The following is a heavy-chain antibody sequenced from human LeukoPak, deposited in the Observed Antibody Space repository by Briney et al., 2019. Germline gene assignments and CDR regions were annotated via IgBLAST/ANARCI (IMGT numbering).Heavy chain of an antibody. V-gene: IGHV3-23*01. Sequence: PGGSLRLSCTGSGFTLSSYEMTWIRQAPGKGLEWVSSVDYSGDSPYYADSVKGRFTISRDNSKNILYLQLSSLRAEDTAVYYCARDLIAASDYWGQGTLVTVSS. CDR2: VDYSGDSP. CDR3: ARDLIAASDY. D-gene: IGHD6-13*01. CDR1: GFTLSSYE. J-gene: IGHJ4*02.